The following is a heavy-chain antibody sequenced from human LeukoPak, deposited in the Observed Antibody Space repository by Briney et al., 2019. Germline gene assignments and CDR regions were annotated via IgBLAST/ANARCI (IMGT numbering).Heavy chain of an antibody. J-gene: IGHJ4*02. CDR1: GFIFNNYA. V-gene: IGHV3-9*01. CDR2: ISWNSGSI. D-gene: IGHD6-19*01. Sequence: TGRSLRLSCAGSGFIFNNYAMHWVRQPPGKGLEWVSGISWNSGSIDYADSVKGRFTISRDNAKNSLYLQMNSLRVEDAAFHYCAKDNRRHYTSGPNPDSLHWGQGALVTVSS. CDR3: AKDNRRHYTSGPNPDSLH.